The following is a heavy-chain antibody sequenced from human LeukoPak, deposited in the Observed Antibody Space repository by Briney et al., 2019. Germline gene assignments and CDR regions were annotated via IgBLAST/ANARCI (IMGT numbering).Heavy chain of an antibody. CDR1: RFTFSNYK. J-gene: IGHJ4*02. CDR3: AREGGSGEFDY. D-gene: IGHD6-19*01. CDR2: ISSSSTYI. Sequence: GGSLRLSCAASRFTFSNYKLNWVRQAPGQGLEWVSSISSSSTYIYYADSVKGRFTISRDNARNSLYLQMNRLRAEDTAVYYCAREGGSGEFDYWGQGTLVTVSS. V-gene: IGHV3-21*01.